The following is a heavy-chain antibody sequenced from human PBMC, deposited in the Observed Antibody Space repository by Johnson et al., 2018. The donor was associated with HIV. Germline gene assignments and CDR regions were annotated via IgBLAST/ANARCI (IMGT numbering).Heavy chain of an antibody. Sequence: VYLVESGGALVQPGGSLRLSCAASGFTFSNYWMSWVRQAPGKGLEWLANIKEDGSEDYYVDSLKGRFVISRDNAQNSLFLQMNSLRVEDTALYYCAKELAIAVRPGGAFDIWGQGTVVTVSS. CDR2: IKEDGSED. D-gene: IGHD6-6*01. CDR3: AKELAIAVRPGGAFDI. J-gene: IGHJ3*02. V-gene: IGHV3-7*05. CDR1: GFTFSNYW.